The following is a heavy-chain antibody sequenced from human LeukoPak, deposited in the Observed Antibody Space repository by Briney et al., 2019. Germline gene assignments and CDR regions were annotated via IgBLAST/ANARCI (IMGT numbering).Heavy chain of an antibody. CDR1: GFTFSRYG. Sequence: GGSLRLSCAASGFTFSRYGMHWVRQAPGKGLEWVSFIWYDGSNKYYTDSVKGRFTISRDNSKNTLYLQMNSLRAEDTAVYYCARGNVLNWGQGTLVTVSS. CDR3: ARGNVLN. CDR2: IWYDGSNK. V-gene: IGHV3-30*02. J-gene: IGHJ4*02. D-gene: IGHD4/OR15-4a*01.